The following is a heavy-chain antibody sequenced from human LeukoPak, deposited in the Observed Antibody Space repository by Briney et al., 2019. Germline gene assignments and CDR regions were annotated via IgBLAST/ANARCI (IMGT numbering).Heavy chain of an antibody. CDR2: IYTSGST. CDR1: GGSISSGSYY. CDR3: ARGGSGSYYNSGFDY. J-gene: IGHJ4*02. V-gene: IGHV4-61*02. D-gene: IGHD3-10*01. Sequence: SQTLSLTCTVSGGSISSGSYYWSWIRQPAGKGLEWIGRIYTSGSTDYNPSLKSRVTISVDTSKNQFSLKLSSVTAADTAVYYCARGGSGSYYNSGFDYWGQGTLVTVSS.